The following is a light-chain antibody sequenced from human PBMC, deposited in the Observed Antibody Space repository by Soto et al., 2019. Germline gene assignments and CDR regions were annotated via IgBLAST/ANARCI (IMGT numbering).Light chain of an antibody. Sequence: DIVMTQSPDSLAVSLGERATINCKSSQNVLYSSNNKNYLAWSQQKPGQPPKLLIYGAYTRESGVPDRFSGSGAGTDFNLTISSLQAEDVAVYYCQQYYSTPLTFGGGTKVEIK. CDR1: QNVLYSSNNKNY. V-gene: IGKV4-1*01. J-gene: IGKJ4*01. CDR3: QQYYSTPLT. CDR2: GAY.